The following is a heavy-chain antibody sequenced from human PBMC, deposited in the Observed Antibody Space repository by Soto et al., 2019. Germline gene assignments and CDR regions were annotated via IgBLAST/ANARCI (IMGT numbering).Heavy chain of an antibody. V-gene: IGHV3-11*01. Sequence: GGSLRLSCAASGFTFSDYYMSWIRQAPGKGLEWVSYISSSGSTIYYADSVKGRFTISGDNAKNSLYLQMNSLRAEDTAVNYCASEYCSGGSCYYAFDIWGQGTMVTVSS. D-gene: IGHD2-15*01. CDR2: ISSSGSTI. J-gene: IGHJ3*02. CDR1: GFTFSDYY. CDR3: ASEYCSGGSCYYAFDI.